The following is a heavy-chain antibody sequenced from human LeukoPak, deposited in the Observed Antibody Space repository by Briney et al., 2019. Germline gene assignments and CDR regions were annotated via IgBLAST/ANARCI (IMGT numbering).Heavy chain of an antibody. CDR2: ISAYNGNT. V-gene: IGHV1-18*01. CDR3: ARVAKKHTWLVHYYYMDV. CDR1: GYTFTSYG. Sequence: GASVKVSCKASGYTFTSYGISWVRQAPGQGLEWMGWISAYNGNTNYAQKLQGRVTMTTDTSTSTAYMELRSLRSDDTAVYYCARVAKKHTWLVHYYYMDVWGKGTTVTVSS. J-gene: IGHJ6*03. D-gene: IGHD6-19*01.